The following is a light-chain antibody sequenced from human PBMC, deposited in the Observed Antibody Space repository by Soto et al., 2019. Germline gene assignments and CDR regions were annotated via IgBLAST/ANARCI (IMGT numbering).Light chain of an antibody. J-gene: IGLJ2*01. CDR2: GNS. V-gene: IGLV1-40*01. CDR1: SSNIGAGYD. Sequence: QSVLTQPPSVSGAPGQRVTISCTGSSSNIGAGYDVHWYQQLPGTAPKLLIYGNSNRPSGVPDRFSGSNSGTSASLAITGLQAEDGADYYCQSNDSSLSVVFGGGTMLTVL. CDR3: QSNDSSLSVV.